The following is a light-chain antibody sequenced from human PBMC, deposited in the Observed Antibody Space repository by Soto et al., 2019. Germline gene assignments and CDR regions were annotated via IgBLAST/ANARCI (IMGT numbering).Light chain of an antibody. V-gene: IGKV3-15*01. J-gene: IGKJ1*01. CDR1: QSVSAN. CDR2: GAS. CDR3: QHYSFWPT. Sequence: EIVMTQSPATLSVSPGERATLSCRASQSVSANLAWYQHKPGQAPRLLLYGASTRATGIPARCSGSGTGTDFTLTISRLQSEDFAVYYCQHYSFWPTFGRGAKVEIK.